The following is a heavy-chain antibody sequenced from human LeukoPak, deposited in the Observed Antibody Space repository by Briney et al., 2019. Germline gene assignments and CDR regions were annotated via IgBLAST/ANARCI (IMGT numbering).Heavy chain of an antibody. Sequence: GGSLRLSCAASGFTFGSYEMNWVRQAPGKGLEWVSYISSSSPTIYYADSVKGRFTISRDNAKNSLYLQMNSLRAEDTAVYYCARDHGYGSGLDYWGRGTLVTVSS. J-gene: IGHJ4*02. D-gene: IGHD3-10*01. CDR3: ARDHGYGSGLDY. V-gene: IGHV3-48*03. CDR2: ISSSSPTI. CDR1: GFTFGSYE.